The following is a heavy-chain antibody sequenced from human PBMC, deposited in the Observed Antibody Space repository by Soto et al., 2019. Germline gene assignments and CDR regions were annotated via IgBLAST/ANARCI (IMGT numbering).Heavy chain of an antibody. CDR2: IYPGDSDT. CDR3: ARHLDYGDYYYYGMDV. D-gene: IGHD4-17*01. J-gene: IGHJ6*02. CDR1: GYSFTSYW. V-gene: IGHV5-51*01. Sequence: GESLKISCKGSGYSFTSYWIGWVRQMPGKGLEWMGIIYPGDSDTRCSPSFQGQVTISADKSISTAYLQWSSLKASDTAMYYCARHLDYGDYYYYGMDVWGQGTTVTVSS.